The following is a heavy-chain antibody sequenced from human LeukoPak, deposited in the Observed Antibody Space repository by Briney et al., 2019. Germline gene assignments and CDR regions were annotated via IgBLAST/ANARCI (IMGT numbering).Heavy chain of an antibody. CDR1: GVSFSGYY. CDR2: INHSGST. V-gene: IGHV4-34*01. Sequence: SETLSLTCAVYGVSFSGYYWSWIRQPPGKGLEWIGEINHSGSTNYNPSLKSRVTISVDTSKNQFSLKLSSVTAADTAVYYCARGFSCSSTSCQRDDAFDIWGQGTMVTVSS. D-gene: IGHD2-2*01. J-gene: IGHJ3*02. CDR3: ARGFSCSSTSCQRDDAFDI.